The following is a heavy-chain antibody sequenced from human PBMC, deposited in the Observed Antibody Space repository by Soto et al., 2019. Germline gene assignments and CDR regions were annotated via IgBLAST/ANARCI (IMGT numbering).Heavy chain of an antibody. CDR1: GFTYSSYA. J-gene: IGHJ4*02. V-gene: IGHV3-30-3*01. CDR3: ARDMFSYSYGRGGDY. Sequence: QVQLVESGGGVDQPGRSLRLSCAASGFTYSSYAMNWVRQAPGTGLEWVAVISYDGSNKYYADSVKGRFTISRDNSKNTLYLQVNSLRAEDTAVYYCARDMFSYSYGRGGDYWGQGTLVTVSS. CDR2: ISYDGSNK. D-gene: IGHD5-18*01.